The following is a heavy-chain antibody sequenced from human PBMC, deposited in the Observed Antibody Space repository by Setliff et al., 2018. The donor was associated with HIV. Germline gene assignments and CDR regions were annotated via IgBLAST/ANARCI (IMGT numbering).Heavy chain of an antibody. V-gene: IGHV3-33*06. CDR2: IWYDGSNK. CDR3: AKDWEYYDSSGYLDY. J-gene: IGHJ4*02. Sequence: PGGSLRLSCAASGFTFSSYGMHWVRQAPGKGLEWVAVIWYDGSNKYYADSVKGRFTISRDNSKNTLYLQMNSLRAEDTAVYYCAKDWEYYDSSGYLDYWGQGTLVTVSS. D-gene: IGHD3-22*01. CDR1: GFTFSSYG.